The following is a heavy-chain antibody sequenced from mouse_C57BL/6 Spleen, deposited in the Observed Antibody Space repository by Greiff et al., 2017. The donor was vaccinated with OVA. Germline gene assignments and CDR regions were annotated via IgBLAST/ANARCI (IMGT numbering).Heavy chain of an antibody. Sequence: EVHLVESGGGLVKPGGSLKLSCAASGFTFSSYTMSWVRQTPEKRLEWVATISGGGGNTYYPDSVKGRFTISRDNAKNTLYLQMSSLRSEDTAVYYCARWPWYFDVWGTGTTVTVSS. V-gene: IGHV5-9*04. CDR3: ARWPWYFDV. CDR2: ISGGGGNT. J-gene: IGHJ1*03. CDR1: GFTFSSYT.